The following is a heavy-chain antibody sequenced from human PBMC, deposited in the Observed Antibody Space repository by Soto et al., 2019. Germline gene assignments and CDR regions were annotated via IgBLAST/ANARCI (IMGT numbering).Heavy chain of an antibody. CDR3: AKRAASGRSVVTYLDY. D-gene: IGHD6-19*01. CDR1: GFTFSNYA. CDR2: MSGSGSST. V-gene: IGHV3-23*01. Sequence: GGSLRLSCAASGFTFSNYAMSWVRQAPGKGLEWVSAMSGSGSSTYYADSVKGRFTISRDNSRNTLYLQMNSLRAEDTAVYYCAKRAASGRSVVTYLDYVGQGALVEVSS. J-gene: IGHJ4*02.